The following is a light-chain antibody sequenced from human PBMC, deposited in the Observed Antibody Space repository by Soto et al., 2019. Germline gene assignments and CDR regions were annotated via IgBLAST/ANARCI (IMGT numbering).Light chain of an antibody. CDR2: AAR. J-gene: IGKJ5*01. CDR1: QSISSS. CDR3: QQRSNWPPIT. V-gene: IGKV1-39*01. Sequence: DIQMTQSPSSLSASVGDRVSITCRASQSISSSLNWYQQKPGKAPKIVIYAARSLQSGVPSRFSGSGSGTDFTLTISSLEPEDFAVYYCQQRSNWPPITFGQGTRLEIK.